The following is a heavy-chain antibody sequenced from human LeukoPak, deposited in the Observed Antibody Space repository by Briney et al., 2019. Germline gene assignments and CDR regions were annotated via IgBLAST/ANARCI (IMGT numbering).Heavy chain of an antibody. J-gene: IGHJ3*02. CDR2: ISHDGNNK. CDR1: GFPFSDYG. CDR3: AKYGYYDSSGPRHLDI. V-gene: IGHV3-30*18. D-gene: IGHD3-22*01. Sequence: PGGSLRLSCAASGFPFSDYGMYWVRQAPGKGLEWLAVISHDGNNKYYADSVKGRITISRDNSMNTLYLQMNSLRAEDTAVYYCAKYGYYDSSGPRHLDIWGQGTMVTVSS.